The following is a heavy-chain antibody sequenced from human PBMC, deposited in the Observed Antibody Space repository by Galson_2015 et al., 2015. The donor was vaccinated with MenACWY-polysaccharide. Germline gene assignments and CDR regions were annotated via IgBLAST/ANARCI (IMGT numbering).Heavy chain of an antibody. CDR3: ARIIARKYTFADS. CDR1: GYTFTNYD. V-gene: IGHV1-8*01. D-gene: IGHD2-21*01. J-gene: IGHJ4*02. CDR2: MNPNSGNT. Sequence: VKVSCKASGYTFTNYDINWVRQATGQGLEWMGWMNPNSGNTGYAQKFQGRVTMTSNSAMTTAYMELSSLRSEDTAVYYCARIIARKYTFADSWGQGTLVTVSS.